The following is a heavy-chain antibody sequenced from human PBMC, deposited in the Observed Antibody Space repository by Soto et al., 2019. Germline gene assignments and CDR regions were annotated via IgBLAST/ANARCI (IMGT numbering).Heavy chain of an antibody. J-gene: IGHJ6*03. CDR1: GGSISSDC. D-gene: IGHD3-10*01. Sequence: TSETLSLTWTVSGGSISSDCWSWIRQPPGKGLEWIGYIYYSGSTNYNPSLKSRVTISVDTSKNQFSLKLSSVTAADTAVYYCAREVRGAPYYMDVWGKGTTVTVSS. CDR3: AREVRGAPYYMDV. CDR2: IYYSGST. V-gene: IGHV4-59*01.